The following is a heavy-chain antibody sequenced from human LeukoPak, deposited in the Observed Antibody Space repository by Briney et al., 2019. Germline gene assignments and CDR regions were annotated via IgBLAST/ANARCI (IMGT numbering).Heavy chain of an antibody. V-gene: IGHV3-23*01. J-gene: IGHJ6*02. CDR2: ISGSGGST. D-gene: IGHD2-15*01. CDR3: AKAQRDFVVVVAATRDYYYYGMDV. CDR1: GFIFSTYA. Sequence: GGSLRLSCAASGFIFSTYAMSWVRQAPGEGLEWVSAISGSGGSTYFADSVKGRFTISRDNSKNTLYLQMNSLRAEDTAVYYCAKAQRDFVVVVAATRDYYYYGMDVWGQGTTVTVSS.